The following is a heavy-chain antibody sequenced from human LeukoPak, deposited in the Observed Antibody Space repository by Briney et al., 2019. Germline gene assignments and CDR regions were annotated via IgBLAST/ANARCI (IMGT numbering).Heavy chain of an antibody. Sequence: PGGSLRLSCAASGFTFSSYWMSWVRQAPGKGLEWIGSIYYSGSTYYNPSLKSRVTISVDTSKNQFSLKLSSVTAAGTAVYYCARPAAYYDSSGSDAFDIWGQGTMVTVSS. CDR1: GFTFSSYW. J-gene: IGHJ3*02. V-gene: IGHV4-39*01. D-gene: IGHD3-22*01. CDR2: IYYSGST. CDR3: ARPAAYYDSSGSDAFDI.